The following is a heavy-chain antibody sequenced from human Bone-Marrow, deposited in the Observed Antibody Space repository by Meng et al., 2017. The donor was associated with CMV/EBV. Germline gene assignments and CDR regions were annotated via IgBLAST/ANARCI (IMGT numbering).Heavy chain of an antibody. CDR1: YTFTSYY. CDR3: ARADFYCSGGRCDSGAY. Sequence: YTFTSYYISWVRQAPGQGIEWMGWISGYNGKTNYAQKFQGRVTMTTDTSTSTAYMELRSLRSDDTAVYFCARADFYCSGGRCDSGAYWGQGTLVTVSS. D-gene: IGHD2-15*01. J-gene: IGHJ4*02. V-gene: IGHV1-18*01. CDR2: ISGYNGKT.